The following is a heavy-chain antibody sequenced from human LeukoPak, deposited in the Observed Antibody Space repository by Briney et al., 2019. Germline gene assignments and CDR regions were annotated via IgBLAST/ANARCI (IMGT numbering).Heavy chain of an antibody. Sequence: SETLSLTCTVSGGSISSYYWSWIRQPPGKGLEWIGYIYYSGSTNYNPSLKSRVTISVDTSKNQFSLKLSSVTAADTAVYYRASSDYDSSGYDYWGQGTLVTVSS. V-gene: IGHV4-59*12. D-gene: IGHD3-22*01. CDR3: ASSDYDSSGYDY. J-gene: IGHJ4*02. CDR1: GGSISSYY. CDR2: IYYSGST.